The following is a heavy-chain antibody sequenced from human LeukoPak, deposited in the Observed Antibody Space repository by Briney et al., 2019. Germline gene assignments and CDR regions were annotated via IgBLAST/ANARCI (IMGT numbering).Heavy chain of an antibody. J-gene: IGHJ3*01. CDR3: AEEGMWPAKYAFDV. D-gene: IGHD2-2*01. V-gene: IGHV3-30*18. CDR1: GFTFSSHG. CDR2: VSSEGSAT. Sequence: GGSLRLSCVGTGFTFSSHGMHWVRQGPGKGLEWVAVVSSEGSATYYADSVKGRLTIGRDNSKNSMYLQMNDLRPEDTAVYYCAEEGMWPAKYAFDVWGQGTLVTVSS.